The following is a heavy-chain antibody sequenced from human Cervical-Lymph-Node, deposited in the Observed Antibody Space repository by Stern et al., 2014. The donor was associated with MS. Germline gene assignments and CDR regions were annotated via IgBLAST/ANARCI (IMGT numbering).Heavy chain of an antibody. CDR2: THYRSKWYN. CDR1: GDSVSTNRAA. D-gene: IGHD6-19*01. V-gene: IGHV6-1*01. Sequence: QLQLQQSGPGLVKPSQTLSLTCAISGDSVSTNRAAWNWIRQSPSRGLEWLGRTHYRSKWYNDYAISVKSRISINPDTSKNQFSLQLSSVTPEDTAVYYCARQESRIGVAGTYHSYGMDVWGQGTTVTVSS. CDR3: ARQESRIGVAGTYHSYGMDV. J-gene: IGHJ6*02.